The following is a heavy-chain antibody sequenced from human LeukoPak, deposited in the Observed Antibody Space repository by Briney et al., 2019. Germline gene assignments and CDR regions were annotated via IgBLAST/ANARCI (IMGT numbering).Heavy chain of an antibody. CDR2: INHSGST. CDR1: GGSFSGYY. Sequence: SETLSLTCAVYGGSFSGYYWSWIRQPPGKELEWIGEINHSGSTNYNPSLKSRVTISVDTSKNQFSLKLSSVTAADTAVYYCARGQAFDLWGRGTLVTVSS. CDR3: ARGQAFDL. J-gene: IGHJ2*01. V-gene: IGHV4-34*01.